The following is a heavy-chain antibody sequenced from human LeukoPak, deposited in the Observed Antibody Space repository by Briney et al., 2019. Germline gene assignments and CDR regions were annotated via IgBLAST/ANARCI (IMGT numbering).Heavy chain of an antibody. J-gene: IGHJ4*02. V-gene: IGHV3-30*18. D-gene: IGHD6-19*01. Sequence: PGGSLRLSCTASGFTFSTYGINWVRQAPGKGLDWLALISYDGSDKYYADSVKGRFTISRDNSKNTLYLQMNSLRAEDTAVYYCAKIAREYSSGWHRYDYWGQGTLVTVSS. CDR1: GFTFSTYG. CDR3: AKIAREYSSGWHRYDY. CDR2: ISYDGSDK.